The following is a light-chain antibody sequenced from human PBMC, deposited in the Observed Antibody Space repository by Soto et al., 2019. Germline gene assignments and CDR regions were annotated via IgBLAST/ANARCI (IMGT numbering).Light chain of an antibody. Sequence: EIVLTQSPATLSLSPGERATLSCRASQSVSSYFAWYQQKPGQAPRLLIYDASTSATGIPARFSGSGSGTDFTLTITSLEPEDFAVDYCQQRSDWPRTFGQGTKLEIK. V-gene: IGKV3-11*01. CDR3: QQRSDWPRT. CDR1: QSVSSY. J-gene: IGKJ2*01. CDR2: DAS.